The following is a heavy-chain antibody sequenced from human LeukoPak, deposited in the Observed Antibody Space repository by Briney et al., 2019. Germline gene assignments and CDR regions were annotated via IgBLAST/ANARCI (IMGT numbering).Heavy chain of an antibody. CDR1: ELIFSSFW. Sequence: GGSLRLSCEASELIFSSFWMHWVRRAPGKGLEWVANIKQDGSEKYYVDSVKGRFTISRDNTKNSLYLQMNSLRAEDTAVYYCARAYFDLWGRGTLVTVSS. J-gene: IGHJ2*01. V-gene: IGHV3-7*03. CDR2: IKQDGSEK. CDR3: ARAYFDL.